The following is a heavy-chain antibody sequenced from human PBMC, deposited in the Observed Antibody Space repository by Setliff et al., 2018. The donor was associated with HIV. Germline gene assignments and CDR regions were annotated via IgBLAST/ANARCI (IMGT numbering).Heavy chain of an antibody. CDR1: GGSISSYC. CDR3: ARSSRLGWSSYGAFDI. CDR2: ICDSGIT. V-gene: IGHV4-59*01. D-gene: IGHD6-19*01. Sequence: PSETLSLTCTVSGGSISSYCWSWIRQPPGKGLEWIGYICDSGITKYSPSLKSRVTISVDTSKNQFSLKLSSVTAADTAVYYCARSSRLGWSSYGAFDIWGQGTMVTVSS. J-gene: IGHJ3*02.